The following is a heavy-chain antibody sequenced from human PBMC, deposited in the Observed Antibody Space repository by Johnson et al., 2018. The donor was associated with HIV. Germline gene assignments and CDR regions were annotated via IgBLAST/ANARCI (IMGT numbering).Heavy chain of an antibody. J-gene: IGHJ3*02. CDR2: IHSGGST. CDR1: GFTVSRNY. CDR3: ARDKGWGTFDI. D-gene: IGHD3-16*01. Sequence: VQLVESGGGLIQPGGSLRLSCAVFGFTVSRNYMSWVRQAPGKGMEWVSVIHSGGSTYYADSVKGRFTISRDNAKNSLYLQLNSLRAEDTAVFYCARDKGWGTFDIWGQGTMVTVSS. V-gene: IGHV3-53*01.